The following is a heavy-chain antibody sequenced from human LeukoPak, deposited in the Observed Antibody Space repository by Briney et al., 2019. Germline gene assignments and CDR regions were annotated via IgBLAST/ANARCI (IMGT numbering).Heavy chain of an antibody. CDR1: GFTFSDYY. D-gene: IGHD6-13*01. CDR2: ISGSSSHI. J-gene: IGHJ4*02. V-gene: IGHV3-11*06. CDR3: ARDQIGSW. Sequence: PGGSLRLSCEASGFTFSDYYLGWIRQAPGKGLEWISYISGSSSHINYADSVKGRFTISRDNAKKSVYPQMDSLRVEDTAVYYCARDQIGSWWGQGTLVIVSS.